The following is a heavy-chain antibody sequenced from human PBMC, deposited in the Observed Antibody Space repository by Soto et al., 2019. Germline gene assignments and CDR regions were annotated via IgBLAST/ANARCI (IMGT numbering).Heavy chain of an antibody. CDR3: ARATDYGDYVDYYYYYMDV. V-gene: IGHV4-34*01. D-gene: IGHD4-17*01. J-gene: IGHJ6*03. CDR1: GGSFSGYY. Sequence: SETLSLTCAVYGGSFSGYYWSWIRQPPGKGLEWIGEINHSGSTNYNPSLKSRVTISVDTSKNQFSLKLSSVTAADTAAYYCARATDYGDYVDYYYYYMDVWGKGTTVTVSS. CDR2: INHSGST.